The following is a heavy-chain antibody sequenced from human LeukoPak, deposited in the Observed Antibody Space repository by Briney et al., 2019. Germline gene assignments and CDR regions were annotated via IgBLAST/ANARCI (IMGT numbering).Heavy chain of an antibody. D-gene: IGHD3-16*01. J-gene: IGHJ6*03. CDR2: MSFDGSHI. CDR3: ARGGTYYYQYYYMDV. CDR1: QFTFSSHA. V-gene: IGHV3-30*01. Sequence: EGSLRLSCAASQFTFSSHAMNWVRQAPGKGLDWVAVMSFDGSHIYYADSVKGRFTISRDNSNNTLFLQMNSLNADDTAVYYCARGGTYYYQYYYMDVWGKGTTVTVSS.